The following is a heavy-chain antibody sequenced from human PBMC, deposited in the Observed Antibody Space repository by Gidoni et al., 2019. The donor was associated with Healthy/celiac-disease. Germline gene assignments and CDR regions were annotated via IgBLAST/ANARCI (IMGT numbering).Heavy chain of an antibody. D-gene: IGHD5-18*01. Sequence: QVQLQESGPGLGKPSQTLSLTCTVSGGSISSGDYYWSWLRQPPGKGLDWIGYIYYSGSTYYDPSLKSRVTISVDTSKNQFSLKLSSVTAADTAVYYCARELLSSYGYSRAFDIWGQGTMVTVSS. CDR3: ARELLSSYGYSRAFDI. CDR1: GGSISSGDYY. J-gene: IGHJ3*02. V-gene: IGHV4-30-4*01. CDR2: IYYSGST.